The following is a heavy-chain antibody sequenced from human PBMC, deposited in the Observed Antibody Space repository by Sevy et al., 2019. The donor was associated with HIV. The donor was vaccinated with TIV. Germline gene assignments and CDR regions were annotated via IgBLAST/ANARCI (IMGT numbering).Heavy chain of an antibody. D-gene: IGHD3-22*01. CDR2: ISSSSSYI. V-gene: IGHV3-21*01. CDR3: ARDTYYYDSSGYSY. Sequence: GGSLRLSCAASAFTFSSYSMNWVRQAPGKGLEWVSSISSSSSYIYYADSVKGRFTISRDNAKNSLYLQMNSLRAEDTAVYYCARDTYYYDSSGYSYWGQGTLVTVSS. J-gene: IGHJ4*02. CDR1: AFTFSSYS.